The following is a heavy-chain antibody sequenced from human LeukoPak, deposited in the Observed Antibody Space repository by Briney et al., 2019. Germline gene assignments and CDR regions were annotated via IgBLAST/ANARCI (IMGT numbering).Heavy chain of an antibody. J-gene: IGHJ6*02. CDR3: ARALLRKLINYYYYYGMDV. D-gene: IGHD2-8*01. V-gene: IGHV3-21*01. Sequence: GGSLRLSCAASGFTFSSYSMNWVRQAPGKGLEWVSSISSSSCYKYYADSVKGRFTVSRDNAKNSLYLQMNSLRAEDTAVYYCARALLRKLINYYYYYGMDVWGQGTTVTVSS. CDR2: ISSSSCYK. CDR1: GFTFSSYS.